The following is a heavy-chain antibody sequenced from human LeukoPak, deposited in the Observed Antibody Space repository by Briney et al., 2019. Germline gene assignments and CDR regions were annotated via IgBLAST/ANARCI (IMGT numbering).Heavy chain of an antibody. J-gene: IGHJ4*02. CDR2: VNTYNDNT. V-gene: IGHV1-18*01. Sequence: GASVKVSCKASSYTFTIYGISWVRQAPGQGLEWMGWVNTYNDNTNYAQKLQGRVTMTTDTSTSTAYMELRSLTSDDTAVYYCVRDSGSYWNYFDYWGQGTLVTVSS. D-gene: IGHD1-26*01. CDR3: VRDSGSYWNYFDY. CDR1: SYTFTIYG.